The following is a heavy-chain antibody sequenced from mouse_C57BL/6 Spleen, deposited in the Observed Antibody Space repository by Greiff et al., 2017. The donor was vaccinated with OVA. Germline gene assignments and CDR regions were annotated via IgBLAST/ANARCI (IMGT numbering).Heavy chain of an antibody. CDR3: TGRSTMARTDY. D-gene: IGHD2-1*01. V-gene: IGHV1-15*01. J-gene: IGHJ2*01. CDR1: GYTFTDYE. CDR2: IDPETGGT. Sequence: QVQLKESGAELVRPGASVTLSCKASGYTFTDYEMHWVKQTPVHGLEWIGAIDPETGGTAYNQKFKGKAILTADKSSSTAYMGLRSLTSEDSAVYYCTGRSTMARTDYWGQGTTLTVSS.